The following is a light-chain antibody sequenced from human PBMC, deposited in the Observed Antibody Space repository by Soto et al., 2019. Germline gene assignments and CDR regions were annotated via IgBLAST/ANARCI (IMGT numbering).Light chain of an antibody. CDR2: AAS. Sequence: DIQMTQSPSSLSASVGDRVTITCRASQSISSYLNWYQQKPGKAPKLLIYAASSLQSGVPSRFSGRGSGTDFTITISSLQPEDFATYYCQQSYSTPLYTFGQGTKLEIK. CDR3: QQSYSTPLYT. CDR1: QSISSY. V-gene: IGKV1-39*01. J-gene: IGKJ2*01.